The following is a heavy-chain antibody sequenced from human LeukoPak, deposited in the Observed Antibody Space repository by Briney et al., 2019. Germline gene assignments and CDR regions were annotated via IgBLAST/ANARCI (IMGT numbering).Heavy chain of an antibody. D-gene: IGHD2-15*01. CDR1: GFTFSSYG. CDR3: ARGYCSGGSCYSGVWFDP. V-gene: IGHV3-33*01. CDR2: IWYDGSNK. Sequence: GGSLRLSCAASGFTFSSYGMPWVRQAPGKGLEWVAVIWYDGSNKYYADSVKGRFTISRDNSKNTLYLQMNSLRAEDTSVYYCARGYCSGGSCYSGVWFDPWGQGTLVTVSS. J-gene: IGHJ5*02.